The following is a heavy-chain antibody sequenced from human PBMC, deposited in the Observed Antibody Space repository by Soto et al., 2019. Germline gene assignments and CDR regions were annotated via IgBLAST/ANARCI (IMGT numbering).Heavy chain of an antibody. D-gene: IGHD6-19*01. Sequence: PGGSLRLSCAASGFTFSSYEMNWVRQAPGKGLEWVSYISSSGSTIYYADSVKGRFTISRDNAKNSLYLQMNSLRAEDTAVYYCARHSPFGYSSGWAYYFDYWGQGTLVTVSS. CDR1: GFTFSSYE. CDR2: ISSSGSTI. CDR3: ARHSPFGYSSGWAYYFDY. J-gene: IGHJ4*02. V-gene: IGHV3-48*03.